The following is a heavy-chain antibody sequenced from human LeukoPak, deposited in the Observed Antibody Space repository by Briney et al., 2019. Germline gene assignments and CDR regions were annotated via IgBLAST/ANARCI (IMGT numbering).Heavy chain of an antibody. D-gene: IGHD4-17*01. V-gene: IGHV4-31*03. J-gene: IGHJ6*02. CDR1: GCSISSGGYY. Sequence: SQTLSLTCTVSGCSISSGGYYWSWIRQHPGKGLEWIGYIYYSGCTSYNPSLKSRVTISVDTSKNQSSLKLSSVTAADATVYYCARITVTTGKSMDVWGQGTTVTVSS. CDR3: ARITVTTGKSMDV. CDR2: IYYSGCT.